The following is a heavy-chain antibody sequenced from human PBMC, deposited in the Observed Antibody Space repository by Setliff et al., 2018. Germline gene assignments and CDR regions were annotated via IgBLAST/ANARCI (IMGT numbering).Heavy chain of an antibody. CDR2: IIPILGIA. J-gene: IGHJ4*02. V-gene: IGHV1-69*10. Sequence: GASVKVSCKASGGTFSSYAISWVRQAPGQGLEWMGGIIPILGIANYAQKFQGRVTITRDTSASTAYMELSSLRSEDTAVYYCARVSWEWLLPDYWGQGTLVTVSS. CDR1: GGTFSSYA. CDR3: ARVSWEWLLPDY. D-gene: IGHD3-3*01.